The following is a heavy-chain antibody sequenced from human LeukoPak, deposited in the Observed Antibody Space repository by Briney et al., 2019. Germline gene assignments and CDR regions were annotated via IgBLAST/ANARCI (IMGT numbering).Heavy chain of an antibody. CDR1: GDSVSSNSAA. D-gene: IGHD3-16*01. CDR2: TYYRSKWYN. CDR3: ATVLTPRLYCFDP. Sequence: SQTLSLTCAISGDSVSSNSAAWNWIRQSPSRGLEWLGRTYYRSKWYNDYAVSVKSRITINPDTSKNQFSLKLSSVTAADTAVYYCATVLTPRLYCFDPSGQGTLVTVSS. V-gene: IGHV6-1*01. J-gene: IGHJ5*02.